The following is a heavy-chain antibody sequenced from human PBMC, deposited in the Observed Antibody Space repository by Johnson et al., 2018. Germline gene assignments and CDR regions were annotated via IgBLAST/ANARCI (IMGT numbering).Heavy chain of an antibody. Sequence: VQLVESRGGLVQPGGSLRVSCAASVFTFSSYAMSWVRQAPGKGLEWVSAISGSGGSTYYTDPVKGRFTISRDNSENKLYLQMNNLRAEETALFFRAKDGHNLHWYDSRDVWGKGTTVTVSS. V-gene: IGHV3-23*04. CDR2: ISGSGGST. CDR3: AKDGHNLHWYDSRDV. J-gene: IGHJ6*03. D-gene: IGHD1-14*01. CDR1: VFTFSSYA.